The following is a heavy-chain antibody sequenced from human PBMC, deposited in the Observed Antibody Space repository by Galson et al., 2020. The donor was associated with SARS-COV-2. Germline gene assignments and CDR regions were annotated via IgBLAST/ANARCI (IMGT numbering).Heavy chain of an antibody. CDR1: GFTFSSLW. CDR3: TAGYYSL. D-gene: IGHD3-3*01. CDR2: IKNDGSEA. Sequence: GGSLRLSCEASGFTFSSLWMNWVRQAPGKGLEWLAHIKNDGSEAYYVDSVRGRFTISRDNTKNSLYLQMNNLRVEDTAVYYCTAGYYSLWGQGTTVTVSS. J-gene: IGHJ3*01. V-gene: IGHV3-7*01.